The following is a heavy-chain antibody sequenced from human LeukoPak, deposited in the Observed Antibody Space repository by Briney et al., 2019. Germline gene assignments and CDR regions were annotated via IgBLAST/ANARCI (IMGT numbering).Heavy chain of an antibody. J-gene: IGHJ4*02. CDR1: GFTFSFAW. Sequence: GGSLSLSCAASGFTFSFAWMSWVRQAPGKGLEWVGRIKSKTDGGTTDYAAPVKGRFAISSDDSKNTLYLQMNSLKIEDTAVYYCTTLGEYYDANGYSDYWGQGTLVTVSS. V-gene: IGHV3-15*01. D-gene: IGHD4/OR15-4a*01. CDR2: IKSKTDGGTT. CDR3: TTLGEYYDANGYSDY.